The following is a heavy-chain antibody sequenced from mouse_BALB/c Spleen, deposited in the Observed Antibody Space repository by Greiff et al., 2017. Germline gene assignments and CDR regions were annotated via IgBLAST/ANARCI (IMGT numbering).Heavy chain of an antibody. V-gene: IGHV2-9*02. D-gene: IGHD2-3*01. CDR1: GFSLTSYG. Sequence: VQLQQSGPGLVAPSQSLSITCTVSGFSLTSYGVHWVRQPPGKGLEWLGVIWAGGSTNYNSALMSRLSISKDNSKSQVFLKMNSLQTDDTAMYCCDRGGYDDYSAWFAYWGQGTLVTVSA. CDR3: DRGGYDDYSAWFAY. CDR2: IWAGGST. J-gene: IGHJ3*01.